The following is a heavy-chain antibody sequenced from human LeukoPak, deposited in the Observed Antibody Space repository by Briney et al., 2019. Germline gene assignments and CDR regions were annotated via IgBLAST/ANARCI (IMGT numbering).Heavy chain of an antibody. V-gene: IGHV3-48*01. Sequence: GGSLRLSCAASGFTFSSYSMNWVRQAPGKGLEWVSYISSSSSTIYYADSVKGRFTISRDNAKNSLYLQMNSLRAEDTAVYYCARGIAAAANWFDPWGQGTLVTVSS. J-gene: IGHJ5*02. CDR3: ARGIAAAANWFDP. CDR2: ISSSSSTI. CDR1: GFTFSSYS. D-gene: IGHD6-13*01.